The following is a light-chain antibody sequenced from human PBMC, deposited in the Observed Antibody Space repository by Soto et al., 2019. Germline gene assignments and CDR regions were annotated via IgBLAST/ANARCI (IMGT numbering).Light chain of an antibody. CDR1: QSVSSY. V-gene: IGKV3-11*01. J-gene: IGKJ3*01. Sequence: EIVLTQSPAPPFLSPGERATLSCRASQSVSSYLAWYQQKPGQAPRLLIYDASNRATGIPARFSGSGSGTDFTLTISSLEPEDFAVYYCQQRSNWPPLFTFGPGTKVDIK. CDR3: QQRSNWPPLFT. CDR2: DAS.